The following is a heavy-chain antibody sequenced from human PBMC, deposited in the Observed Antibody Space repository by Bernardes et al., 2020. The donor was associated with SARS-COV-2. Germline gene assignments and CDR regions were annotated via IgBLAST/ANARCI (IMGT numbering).Heavy chain of an antibody. CDR1: GFTFSSYA. D-gene: IGHD6-19*01. CDR3: AKFSSGWTDYGMDV. Sequence: GGSLRLSCAASGFTFSSYAMSWVRQAPGKGPEWVSSISGSGATTYYADAVKGRFAISRDNSKNTLYLQMNSLRAEDTALYYCAKFSSGWTDYGMDVWGQGTTVTVSS. CDR2: ISGSGATT. J-gene: IGHJ6*02. V-gene: IGHV3-23*01.